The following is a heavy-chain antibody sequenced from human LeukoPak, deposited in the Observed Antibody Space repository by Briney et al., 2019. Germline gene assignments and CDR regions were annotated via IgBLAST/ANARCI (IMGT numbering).Heavy chain of an antibody. CDR1: GGSISNYY. D-gene: IGHD5-12*01. Sequence: SETLSLTYTVSGGSISNYYWSWIRQPPGKGLEWIGYIYYSGSTNYNPSLKSRVTISVDTSKNQFSLKLSSVTAADTAVYYCAREGVATIGRWFDPWGQGTLVTVSS. CDR2: IYYSGST. CDR3: AREGVATIGRWFDP. V-gene: IGHV4-59*12. J-gene: IGHJ5*02.